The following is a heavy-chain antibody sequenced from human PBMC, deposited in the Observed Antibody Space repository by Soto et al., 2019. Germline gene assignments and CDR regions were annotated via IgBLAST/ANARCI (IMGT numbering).Heavy chain of an antibody. CDR1: SVTFNDDP. Sequence: PWGSLRLPSPPSSVTFNDDPMISIPRAPGKGLEWVSAISANGQGIYYADSVKGRFIISRDSSKNTVFLHMDSLTAEDTAVYYCAKDRNYPRDQFHNWGQGTLVTVSS. V-gene: IGHV3-23*01. J-gene: IGHJ4*02. CDR3: AKDRNYPRDQFHN. D-gene: IGHD1-7*01. CDR2: ISANGQGI.